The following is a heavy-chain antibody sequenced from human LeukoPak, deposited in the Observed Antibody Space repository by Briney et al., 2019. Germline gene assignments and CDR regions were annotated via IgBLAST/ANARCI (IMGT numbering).Heavy chain of an antibody. D-gene: IGHD3-10*01. CDR2: IWYDGSNK. V-gene: IGHV3-33*08. CDR1: GGSISSSL. Sequence: PSETLSLTCTVSGGSISSSLNYWGWVRQAPGKGLEWVALIWYDGSNKYYADSVKGRFTISRDNSKNTLYLQMNSLRAEDTAVYYCAGSYYNVFDNWGQGTLVTVSS. J-gene: IGHJ4*02. CDR3: AGSYYNVFDN.